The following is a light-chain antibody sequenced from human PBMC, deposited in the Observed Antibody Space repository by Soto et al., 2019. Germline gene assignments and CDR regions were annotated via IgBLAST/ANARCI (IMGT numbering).Light chain of an antibody. J-gene: IGLJ3*02. CDR2: ADN. CDR3: QSYYGNLHDG. CDR1: SSSIGAGYD. Sequence: QSVLTQPPSVSGAPGQRVTISCTGSSSSIGAGYDVHWYQEVPGTAPRLLIYADNNRPSGVPDRFSGSKSGSSASLAITWLLAEDEAGYYWQSYYGNLHDGFGGGAKLTVL. V-gene: IGLV1-40*01.